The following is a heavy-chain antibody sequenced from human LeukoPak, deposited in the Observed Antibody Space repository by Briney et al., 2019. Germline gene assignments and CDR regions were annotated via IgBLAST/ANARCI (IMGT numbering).Heavy chain of an antibody. CDR1: GFTFSSYW. Sequence: GGSLRLSCAAAGFTFSSYWMSWVRQAPGKGLEWVANIKQDGSEKYYVDSVEGRFTISRDNAKNSLYLQMNSLRAEDTAVYYCARDRVTMVRGVNYYFDYWGQETLVTVSS. CDR2: IKQDGSEK. V-gene: IGHV3-7*05. CDR3: ARDRVTMVRGVNYYFDY. D-gene: IGHD3-10*01. J-gene: IGHJ4*02.